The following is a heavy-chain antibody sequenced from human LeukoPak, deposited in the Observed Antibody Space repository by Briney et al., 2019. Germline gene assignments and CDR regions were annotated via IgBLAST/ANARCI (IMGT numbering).Heavy chain of an antibody. CDR1: GFNFNDYW. V-gene: IGHV3-7*01. Sequence: GGSLRLSCAASGFNFNDYWMTWVRQPPGKGLQWVARIRQDGTETLYADSVKGRFTLSKDNADKSLYLQMNSLTTEDTAVYYCVRLWEFDYWGQGTLVTVSS. CDR2: IRQDGTET. CDR3: VRLWEFDY. J-gene: IGHJ4*02. D-gene: IGHD1-26*01.